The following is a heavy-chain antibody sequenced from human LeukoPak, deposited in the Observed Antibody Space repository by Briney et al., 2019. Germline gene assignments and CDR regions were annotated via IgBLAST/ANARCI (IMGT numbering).Heavy chain of an antibody. CDR2: ISSSGSTI. V-gene: IGHV3-11*04. Sequence: GGSLRLSCAASGFTFSGYYLSWIRQAPGKGLEWVSYISSSGSTIYYADSVKGRFTISRDDAKNSLYLQENSLRADDTAVYYCARDRMGPFDYWGQGTPVTVSS. CDR1: GFTFSGYY. CDR3: ARDRMGPFDY. D-gene: IGHD2-8*01. J-gene: IGHJ4*02.